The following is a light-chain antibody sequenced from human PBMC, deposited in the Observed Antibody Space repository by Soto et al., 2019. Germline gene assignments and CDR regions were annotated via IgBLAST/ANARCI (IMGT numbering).Light chain of an antibody. J-gene: IGKJ1*01. CDR1: QSISSW. CDR2: DAS. Sequence: DIQMTQSPSTLSASVGDRVTITCRASQSISSWLAWYQQKPGKAPKLLIYDASSLGSGVPSRFSGSGSGTDFTLTISRLEPEDFAVYYCQQYGSSGTFGQGTKVDIK. V-gene: IGKV1-5*01. CDR3: QQYGSSGT.